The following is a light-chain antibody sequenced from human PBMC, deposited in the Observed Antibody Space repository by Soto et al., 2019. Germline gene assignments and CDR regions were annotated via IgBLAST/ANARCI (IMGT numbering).Light chain of an antibody. CDR2: DAS. CDR3: QQYNNWPPWT. V-gene: IGKV3-15*01. J-gene: IGKJ1*01. CDR1: QSVSNN. Sequence: ILMTQSPDTLSVSPVERATLSCRASQSVSNNLAWYQQKPGQAPRLLIYDASTRATGIPARFSGSGSGTEFTLTISGLQSEDFAVYYCQQYNNWPPWTFGQGTKVEIK.